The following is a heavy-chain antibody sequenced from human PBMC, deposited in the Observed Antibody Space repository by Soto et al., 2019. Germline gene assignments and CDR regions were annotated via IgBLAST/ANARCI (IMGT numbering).Heavy chain of an antibody. D-gene: IGHD3-3*01. CDR3: ARGGLTIPNIDY. CDR1: GFTFSSYG. V-gene: IGHV3-33*01. J-gene: IGHJ4*02. CDR2: IWYDGSNK. Sequence: QVQLVESGGGVVQPGRSLRLSCAASGFTFSSYGMHWVRQAPGKGLEWVAVIWYDGSNKYYADSVKGRFTISRDNSKHTLYLQMNSLRAEDTAVYYCARGGLTIPNIDYWGQGTLVTVSS.